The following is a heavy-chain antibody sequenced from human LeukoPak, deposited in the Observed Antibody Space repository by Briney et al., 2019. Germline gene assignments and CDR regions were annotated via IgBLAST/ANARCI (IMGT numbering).Heavy chain of an antibody. CDR3: ARGGSWELLLPDAFDI. V-gene: IGHV1-8*01. CDR1: GYTFTSYD. CDR2: MNPNSGNT. D-gene: IGHD1-26*01. Sequence: GASVKVSCKASGYTFTSYDINWVRQATGQGLEWMGWMNPNSGNTGYAQKFQGRVTMTRNTSISTAYMELSSLRSEDTAVYYCARGGSWELLLPDAFDIWGQGTMVTVSS. J-gene: IGHJ3*02.